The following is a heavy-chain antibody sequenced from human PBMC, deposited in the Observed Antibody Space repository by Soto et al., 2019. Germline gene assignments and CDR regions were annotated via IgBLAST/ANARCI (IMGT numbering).Heavy chain of an antibody. CDR3: AKRQGSAAYDFFSAYGMDV. CDR1: GFTFSSYG. D-gene: IGHD3-3*01. Sequence: GGSLRLSCAASGFTFSSYGMHWVRQAPGKGLEWVAVISYDGSNKYYADSVKGRFTISRDNSKNTLYLQMNSLRAEDTAVYYCAKRQGSAAYDFFSAYGMDVWGQGTTVTVSS. V-gene: IGHV3-30*18. J-gene: IGHJ6*02. CDR2: ISYDGSNK.